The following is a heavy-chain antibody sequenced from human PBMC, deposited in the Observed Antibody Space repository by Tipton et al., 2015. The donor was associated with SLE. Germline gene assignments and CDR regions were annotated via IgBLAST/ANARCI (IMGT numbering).Heavy chain of an antibody. J-gene: IGHJ6*03. Sequence: GSLRLSCVASGFTFTNYEMNWVRQAPGKGLEWISYISSSGSTIFYADSVKGRFTISRDNAKNSLYLQTNSLRAEDTADYYCARVRNYYYMDVWGKGTTVTVSS. CDR3: ARVRNYYYMDV. CDR2: ISSSGSTI. CDR1: GFTFTNYE. V-gene: IGHV3-48*03.